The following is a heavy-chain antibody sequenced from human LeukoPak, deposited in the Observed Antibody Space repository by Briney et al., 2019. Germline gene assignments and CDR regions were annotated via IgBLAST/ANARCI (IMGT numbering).Heavy chain of an antibody. CDR3: ARSGDGSGSYFDY. V-gene: IGHV5-51*01. D-gene: IGHD3-10*01. CDR1: GYSFTNYW. Sequence: GESLKISCKASGYSFTNYWIGWVRQMPGKGLEWMGIIYPGDSDTRYSPSFQGQVTISADKSISTAYLQWSSLKASDTAMYYCARSGDGSGSYFDYWGQGTLVTVSS. CDR2: IYPGDSDT. J-gene: IGHJ4*02.